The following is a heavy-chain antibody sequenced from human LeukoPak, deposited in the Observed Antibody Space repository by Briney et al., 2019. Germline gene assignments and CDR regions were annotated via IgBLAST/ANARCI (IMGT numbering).Heavy chain of an antibody. CDR1: GFSFSSYA. J-gene: IGHJ5*02. Sequence: GGSLRLSRAASGFSFSSYAMHWVRQAPGKGLEWVAVISYDGSNKYYADSVKGRFTISRDNSKNTLYLQVNSLRAEDTAVYYCARGEYQPVGWFDPWGQGTLVTVSS. D-gene: IGHD2-2*01. V-gene: IGHV3-30-3*01. CDR2: ISYDGSNK. CDR3: ARGEYQPVGWFDP.